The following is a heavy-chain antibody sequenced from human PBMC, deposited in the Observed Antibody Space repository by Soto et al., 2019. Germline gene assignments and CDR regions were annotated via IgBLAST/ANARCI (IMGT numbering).Heavy chain of an antibody. V-gene: IGHV4-59*08. CDR2: IYYSGST. CDR3: ARRGVLAPSYCYFDL. D-gene: IGHD3-3*01. J-gene: IGHJ2*01. Sequence: QVQLQESGPGLVKPSETLSLTCTVSGGSISSYYWSWIRQPPGKGMEWIGYIYYSGSTNYNPSLKSRVTISVDTSKNQFSLKLSSVTAADTAVYYCARRGVLAPSYCYFDLWGRGTLVTVSS. CDR1: GGSISSYY.